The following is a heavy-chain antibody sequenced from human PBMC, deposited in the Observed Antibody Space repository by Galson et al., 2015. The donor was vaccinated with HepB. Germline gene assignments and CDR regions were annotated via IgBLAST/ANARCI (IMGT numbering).Heavy chain of an antibody. CDR1: GFTFSSYA. V-gene: IGHV3-30*04. CDR3: ARDTFATMIVVVTVHGMDV. J-gene: IGHJ6*02. Sequence: SLRLSCAASGFTFSSYAMHWVRQVPGKGLEWVAVISYDGSNKYYADSVKGRFTISRDNSKNTLYLQMNSLRAEDTAVYYCARDTFATMIVVVTVHGMDVWGQGTTVTVSS. CDR2: ISYDGSNK. D-gene: IGHD3-22*01.